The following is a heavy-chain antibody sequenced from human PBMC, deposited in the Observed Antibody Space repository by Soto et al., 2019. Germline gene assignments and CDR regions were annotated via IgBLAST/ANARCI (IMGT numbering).Heavy chain of an antibody. CDR1: GYMFTKSA. J-gene: IGHJ4*01. CDR2: ISGDSGNT. D-gene: IGHD6-19*01. V-gene: IGHV1-3*01. Sequence: ASVKVSCKASGYMFTKSAMHWVRQAPGQRLEWMGWISGDSGNTKYSPKLQDRVTITRDTSASTAYMELSSLRSEDTALYYCASDGVAAGNINFDYWAQGTLVTVSS. CDR3: ASDGVAAGNINFDY.